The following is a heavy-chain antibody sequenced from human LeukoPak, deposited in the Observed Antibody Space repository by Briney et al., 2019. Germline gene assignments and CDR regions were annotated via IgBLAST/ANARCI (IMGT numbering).Heavy chain of an antibody. Sequence: SETLSLTCTVSGGFIGSSSFYWAWIRQTPGKGLEWIGSLAYSGSTYYKSSLKSRVTLPVDAAKNQFSLNLTSVTAADTALFYCASSTSYYYDTSGYFEYWGQGILVTVSS. CDR2: LAYSGST. CDR3: ASSTSYYYDTSGYFEY. J-gene: IGHJ4*02. D-gene: IGHD3-22*01. V-gene: IGHV4-39*01. CDR1: GGFIGSSSFY.